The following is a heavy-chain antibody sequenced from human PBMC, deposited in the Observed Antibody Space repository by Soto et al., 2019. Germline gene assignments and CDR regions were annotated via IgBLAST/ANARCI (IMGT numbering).Heavy chain of an antibody. CDR2: IRSKGHNYAT. V-gene: IGHV3-73*01. D-gene: IGHD3-16*01. CDR1: GSAFSGSA. J-gene: IGHJ5*02. Sequence: PGGSLRLSCAASGSAFSGSAMYWVRQASGKGPEWVGRIRSKGHNYATEYAASVKGRFAISRDDSKNTAYLQMNSLQTEDTVVYYCTRDLFSYDYSGILWFDPWGQGTLVTVSS. CDR3: TRDLFSYDYSGILWFDP.